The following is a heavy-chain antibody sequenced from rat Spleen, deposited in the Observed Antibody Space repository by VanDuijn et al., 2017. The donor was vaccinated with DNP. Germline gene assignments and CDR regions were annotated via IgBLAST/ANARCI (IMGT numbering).Heavy chain of an antibody. D-gene: IGHD1-1*01. Sequence: EVQLVESGGGLVQPGKSLKLSCAASGFTFSNYGMAWVRQAPKKGLEWVATISISGARTYYPDSVKGRFTISRDNAKSTLYLQMDSLRSEDTATYYCATETNYYSGDVGYFDYWGQGVMVTVSS. J-gene: IGHJ2*01. CDR2: ISISGART. CDR1: GFTFSNYG. CDR3: ATETNYYSGDVGYFDY. V-gene: IGHV5S23*01.